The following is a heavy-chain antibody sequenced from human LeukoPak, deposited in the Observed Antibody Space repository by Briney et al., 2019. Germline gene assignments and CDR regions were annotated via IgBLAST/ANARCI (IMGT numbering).Heavy chain of an antibody. CDR1: GFTYSSYA. V-gene: IGHV3-30-3*01. CDR3: ARDRLGYTFDAFDI. D-gene: IGHD1-1*01. CDR2: ISYDGSNK. Sequence: GGSLRLSCAASGFTYSSYALHWVRQAPGKGLEWVAVISYDGSNKYYADSVKGTFTISRDNSKNTLYLQMNSLRAEDTAVYYCARDRLGYTFDAFDIWGQGTMVTVSS. J-gene: IGHJ3*02.